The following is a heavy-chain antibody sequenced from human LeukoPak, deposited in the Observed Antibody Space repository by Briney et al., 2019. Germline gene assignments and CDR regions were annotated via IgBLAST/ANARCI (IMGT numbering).Heavy chain of an antibody. D-gene: IGHD3-22*01. CDR1: GYTFTNYG. Sequence: ASVKVSCKASGYTFTNYGISWVRQAPGQGLEWMGWISGYNGNTKYAQKVQGRVTMTTDTSTSTAYMDLGSVRSDDTAVYYCARTYYYDTSGYYQFDYWGRGTLVTVSS. J-gene: IGHJ4*02. CDR2: ISGYNGNT. V-gene: IGHV1-18*01. CDR3: ARTYYYDTSGYYQFDY.